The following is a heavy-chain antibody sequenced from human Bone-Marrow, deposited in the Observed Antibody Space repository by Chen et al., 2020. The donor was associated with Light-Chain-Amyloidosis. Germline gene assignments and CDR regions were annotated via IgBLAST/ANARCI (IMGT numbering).Heavy chain of an antibody. J-gene: IGHJ6*02. V-gene: IGHV3-23*04. D-gene: IGHD3-10*01. CDR2: ARGGDGPT. Sequence: VQLVESGGGLVQPGGSLRLSCLGSVFTFSNYAMTWVRQAPRKGLEWVSVARGGDGPTYYADSVRGRFTISRDNAKNSLFLQMDSLRPDDTALYYCVKDLGLWFGELPRPNYYYAMDVWGRGTTVTVSS. CDR1: VFTFSNYA. CDR3: VKDLGLWFGELPRPNYYYAMDV.